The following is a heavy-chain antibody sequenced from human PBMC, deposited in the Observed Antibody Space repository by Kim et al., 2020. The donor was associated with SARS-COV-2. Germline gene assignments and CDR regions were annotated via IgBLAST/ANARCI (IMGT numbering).Heavy chain of an antibody. CDR3: ASDGVGYYDSSGYLDY. CDR2: ISAYNGNT. V-gene: IGHV1-18*01. CDR1: GYTFTSYG. Sequence: ASVKVSCKASGYTFTSYGISWVRQAPGQGLEWMGWISAYNGNTNYAQKLQGRVTMTTDTSTSTAYMELRSMRSDDTAVYYCASDGVGYYDSSGYLDYWGQGTLVTVCS. J-gene: IGHJ4*02. D-gene: IGHD3-22*01.